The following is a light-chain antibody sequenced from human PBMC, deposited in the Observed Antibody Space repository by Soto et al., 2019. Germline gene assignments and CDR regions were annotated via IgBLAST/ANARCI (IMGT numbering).Light chain of an antibody. CDR2: GAS. CDR3: QQYTGPTTT. Sequence: EIVMTQSPATLSVSPGERATLSCRASQSVSSNLAWYQQKPGQAPRVIIYGASTRAAGIPDRFSGSGSGTDFTLTITRLENEDSAVYFCQQYTGPTTTFGQGTRLEIK. V-gene: IGKV3D-15*01. J-gene: IGKJ5*01. CDR1: QSVSSN.